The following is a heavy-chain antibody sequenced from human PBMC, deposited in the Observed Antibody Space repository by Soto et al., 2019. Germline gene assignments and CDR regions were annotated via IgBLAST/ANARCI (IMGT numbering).Heavy chain of an antibody. J-gene: IGHJ2*01. CDR1: GGSISSYY. V-gene: IGHV4-59*08. CDR2: IYYSGST. Sequence: QVQLQESGPGLVKPSENLSLTCTVSGGSISSYYWSWIRQPPGKGLEWIGYIYYSGSTNYNPSLTSRVTISVDTSKTQFPLKLSSVTAADTAVYYWARFNWYFDLWGRGTLVTVSS. CDR3: ARFNWYFDL.